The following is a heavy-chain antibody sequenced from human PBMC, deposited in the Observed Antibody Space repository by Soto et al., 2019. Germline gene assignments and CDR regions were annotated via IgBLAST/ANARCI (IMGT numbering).Heavy chain of an antibody. J-gene: IGHJ4*02. CDR1: GFTFSSYG. CDR2: IWYDGSNK. CDR3: ARDMHRWGVYCSSTSCYHPCDY. D-gene: IGHD2-2*01. V-gene: IGHV3-33*01. Sequence: GGSLRLACAASGFTFSSYGMHWVRQAPGTGLEWVAVIWYDGSNKYYADSVKGRFTISRDNSKNTLYLQMNSLRAEDTAVYYCARDMHRWGVYCSSTSCYHPCDYWGQGTLVTVSS.